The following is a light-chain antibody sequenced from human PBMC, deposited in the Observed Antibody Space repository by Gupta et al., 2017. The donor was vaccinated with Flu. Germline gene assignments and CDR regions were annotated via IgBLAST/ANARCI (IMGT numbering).Light chain of an antibody. CDR2: SIT. V-gene: IGLV2-11*03. J-gene: IGLJ2*01. CDR1: SSDIGNYDY. CDR3: CSYAGTVTFV. Sequence: SVTISCTGSSSDIGNYDYVYWYQQHPGKAPKLMIYSITERPSGVPERFSGSKSGKTASLTISGLLAEDEASYYCCSYAGTVTFVFGGGTNLTVL.